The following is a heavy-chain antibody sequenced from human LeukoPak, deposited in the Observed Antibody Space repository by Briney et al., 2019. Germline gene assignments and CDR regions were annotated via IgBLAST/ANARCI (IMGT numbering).Heavy chain of an antibody. CDR1: GYTFTVYY. J-gene: IGHJ4*02. CDR2: INPNSGGT. D-gene: IGHD3-22*01. Sequence: ASVKVSCKASGYTFTVYYMHWVRQAPGQGLEWMGRINPNSGGTNYAQKFQGRVTMTRDTSISTAYMELSRLRSDDTAVYYCARMTYYYDSSGYYYVDYWGQGTLVTVSS. CDR3: ARMTYYYDSSGYYYVDY. V-gene: IGHV1-2*06.